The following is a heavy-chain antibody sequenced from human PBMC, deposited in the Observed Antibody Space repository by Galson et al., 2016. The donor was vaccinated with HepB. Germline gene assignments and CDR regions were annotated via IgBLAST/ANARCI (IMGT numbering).Heavy chain of an antibody. CDR1: GGSVSSKNYY. D-gene: IGHD2-2*01. CDR2: IYYTGRT. V-gene: IGHV4-61*01. CDR3: AIASPAFDF. J-gene: IGHJ4*02. Sequence: SETLSLTCNVSGGSVSSKNYYWTWIRQAPGRGPEWIGYIYYTGRTYYNPSPKSRVTISVDTSKKQFSLKVSSVTAGDTAVYYCAIASPAFDFWGQGTLVTVSA.